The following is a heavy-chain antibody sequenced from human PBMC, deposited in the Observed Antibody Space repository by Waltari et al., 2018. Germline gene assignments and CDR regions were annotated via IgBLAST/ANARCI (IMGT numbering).Heavy chain of an antibody. J-gene: IGHJ6*03. D-gene: IGHD2-2*01. CDR1: GSHFRHYG. V-gene: IGHV3-23*04. CDR3: AKHQLLQAYYYSMDV. Sequence: EVQLVESGGELVQPGGSLRLSCAASGSHFRHYGSNWVRQAPGKGLEWVSSITSDGSGTYYADTVKGRFTTSRDNSNNTVFLQMNSLRVEDTALYYCAKHQLLQAYYYSMDVWGKGTTVTVSS. CDR2: ITSDGSGT.